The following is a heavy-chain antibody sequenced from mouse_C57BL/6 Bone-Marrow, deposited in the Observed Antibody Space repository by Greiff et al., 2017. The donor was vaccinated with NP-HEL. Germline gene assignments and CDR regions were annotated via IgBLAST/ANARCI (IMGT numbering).Heavy chain of an antibody. CDR2: IDPENGDT. CDR1: GFNIKDDY. V-gene: IGHV14-4*01. CDR3: TTGGSSPYAMEY. J-gene: IGHJ4*01. D-gene: IGHD1-1*01. Sequence: EVQLQQSGAELVRPGASVKLSCTVSGFNIKDDYMHWVKQRPEQGLEWIGWIDPENGDTEYASKFPGTATLTADTSSNTAYLQLSSLTSEDTAVYDGTTGGSSPYAMEYWGQGTSVTVSS.